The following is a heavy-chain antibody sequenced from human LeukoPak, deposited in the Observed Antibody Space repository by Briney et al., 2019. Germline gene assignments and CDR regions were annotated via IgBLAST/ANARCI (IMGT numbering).Heavy chain of an antibody. J-gene: IGHJ5*02. Sequence: SETLSLTCAVSGGPISSSNWWSWVRQPPGKGLEWIGEIYHSGSTNYNPSLKSRVTISVDKSKNQFSLKLSSVTAADTAVYYCARDYYGSGSYYRPFDPWGQGTLVTVSS. CDR2: IYHSGST. CDR1: GGPISSSNW. CDR3: ARDYYGSGSYYRPFDP. D-gene: IGHD3-10*01. V-gene: IGHV4-4*02.